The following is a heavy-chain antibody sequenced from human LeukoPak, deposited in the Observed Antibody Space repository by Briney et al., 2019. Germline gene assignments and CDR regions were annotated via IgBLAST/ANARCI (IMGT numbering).Heavy chain of an antibody. CDR2: VYYTGNT. V-gene: IGHV4-59*01. J-gene: IGHJ4*02. CDR1: GGSLTNYY. CDR3: ARSAGSGWYGIDS. D-gene: IGHD6-19*01. Sequence: SETLSLTCTVSGGSLTNYYWSWIRQPPGKGMEWIGYVYYTGNTNYNPTLKSRVTISLDTSKNQFSLKLTSVTAADTAMCYCARSAGSGWYGIDSWGQGTLVTVSS.